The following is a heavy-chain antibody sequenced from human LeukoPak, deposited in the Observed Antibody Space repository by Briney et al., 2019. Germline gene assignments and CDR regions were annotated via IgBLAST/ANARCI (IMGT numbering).Heavy chain of an antibody. V-gene: IGHV3-30*04. Sequence: PAGCLRLSCAASGFTFSSYAMHWVRQAPGKGLEWVAVISYDGSNKYYADSVKGRFTISRDNSKNTLYLQMNSLRAEDTAVYYCAREYGDYDGTFDYWGQGTLGTVSS. CDR3: AREYGDYDGTFDY. J-gene: IGHJ4*02. D-gene: IGHD4-17*01. CDR2: ISYDGSNK. CDR1: GFTFSSYA.